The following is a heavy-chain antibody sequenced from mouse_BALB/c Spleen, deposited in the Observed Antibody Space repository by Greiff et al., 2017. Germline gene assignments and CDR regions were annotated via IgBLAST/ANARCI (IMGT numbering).Heavy chain of an antibody. CDR1: GYTFTSYV. CDR2: INPYNDGT. CDR3: ARAYYRYDRAMDY. V-gene: IGHV1-14*01. Sequence: EVQLQQSGPELVKPGASVKMSCKASGYTFTSYVMHWVKQKPGQGLEWIGYINPYNDGTKYNEKFKGKATLTSDKSSSTAYMELSSLTSEDSAVYYGARAYYRYDRAMDYWGQGTSVTVSS. D-gene: IGHD2-14*01. J-gene: IGHJ4*01.